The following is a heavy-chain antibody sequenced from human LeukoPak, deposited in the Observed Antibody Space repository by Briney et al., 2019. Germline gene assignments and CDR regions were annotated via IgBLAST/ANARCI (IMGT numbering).Heavy chain of an antibody. V-gene: IGHV3-53*04. J-gene: IGHJ2*01. D-gene: IGHD3-10*01. CDR2: IYSDGSQ. CDR3: AQLGVRRFIITGWYFDL. CDR1: GFTVSSNY. Sequence: GGSMRLSCAAYGFTVSSNYMSWVRQAPGGGREWVSVIYSDGSQHHEDSVKGRLPIPPHHSKHPLYLKMNRLRAEDTHAYYCAQLGVRRFIITGWYFDLWRRGTQATLSS.